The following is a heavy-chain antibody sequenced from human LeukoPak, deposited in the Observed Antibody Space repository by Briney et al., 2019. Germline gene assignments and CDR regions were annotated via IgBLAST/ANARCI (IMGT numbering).Heavy chain of an antibody. V-gene: IGHV4-59*01. CDR3: ARARNWHYFDY. CDR1: GGSISSYY. CDR2: IYYSGSS. J-gene: IGHJ4*02. Sequence: SETLSLTCTVSGGSISSYYWSWIRQPPGKGLEWIGYIYYSGSSNYNPSLKSRVTMSLDTSKNQFSLRLSSVTAADTAVYFCARARNWHYFDYWGQGALVTVSS. D-gene: IGHD1-20*01.